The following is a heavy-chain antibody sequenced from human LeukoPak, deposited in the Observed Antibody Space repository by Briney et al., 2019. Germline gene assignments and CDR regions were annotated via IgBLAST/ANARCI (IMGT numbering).Heavy chain of an antibody. CDR1: GGSFSGYY. CDR3: ARDGSNWSNDYYHGVDV. D-gene: IGHD4-11*01. J-gene: IGHJ6*02. Sequence: SETLSLTCAVYGGSFSGYYWSWIRQPPGKGLEWLGYIYYSGSATYNPSLKSRVTISVDTSKNQFSLKLSSVTAADTAVYYCARDGSNWSNDYYHGVDVWGQGTTVTVSS. CDR2: IYYSGSA. V-gene: IGHV4-59*01.